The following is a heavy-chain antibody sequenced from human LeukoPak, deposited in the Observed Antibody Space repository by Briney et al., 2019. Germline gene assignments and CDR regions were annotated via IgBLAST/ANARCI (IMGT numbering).Heavy chain of an antibody. Sequence: GASVKVSCKASGYTFTSYGISWVRQAPGQGLEWMGWISAYNGNTNYAQKLQGRVTMTTDTSTSTAYMELRSLRSDDTAVYYCARADCSSTSCPFDYWGQGTLVTASS. CDR2: ISAYNGNT. V-gene: IGHV1-18*04. CDR1: GYTFTSYG. D-gene: IGHD2-2*01. CDR3: ARADCSSTSCPFDY. J-gene: IGHJ4*02.